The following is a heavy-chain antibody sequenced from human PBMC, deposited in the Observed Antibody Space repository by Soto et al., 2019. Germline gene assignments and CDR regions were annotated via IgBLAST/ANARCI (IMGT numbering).Heavy chain of an antibody. CDR2: IYYSGST. CDR1: GGSISSGAYY. CDR3: ARHGESGSYLTWFDP. V-gene: IGHV4-31*03. J-gene: IGHJ5*02. Sequence: SETLSLTCTVSGGSISSGAYYWSWIRQHPGNGLEWIGYIYYSGSTYYNPSLKSRLTISVDASKNQFSLKLSSVTAADTSVYYCARHGESGSYLTWFDPWGQGTLVTVSS. D-gene: IGHD3-10*01.